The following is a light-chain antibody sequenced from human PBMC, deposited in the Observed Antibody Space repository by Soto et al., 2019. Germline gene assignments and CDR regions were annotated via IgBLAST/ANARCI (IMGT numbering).Light chain of an antibody. CDR1: SKEVCAYNY. CDR2: EVS. V-gene: IGLV2-8*01. J-gene: IGLJ1*01. Sequence: QSAPTHPPSPSGAPCQSLTLPLPGTSKEVCAYNYVSWYQQLPGKAPKLIIYEVSKRPSGVPDRFSGSKSGNTASLTVSGLQAEDEADYYCTSYAGTYSFFYVFGTGTKVTVL. CDR3: TSYAGTYSFFYV.